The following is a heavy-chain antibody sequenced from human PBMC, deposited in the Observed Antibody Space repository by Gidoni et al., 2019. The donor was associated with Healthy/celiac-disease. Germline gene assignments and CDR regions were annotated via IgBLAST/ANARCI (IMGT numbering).Heavy chain of an antibody. CDR1: GGSISSSRYY. D-gene: IGHD2-2*01. Sequence: QLQLQESGPGLVKPSETLSLTCTVSGGSISSSRYYWGWIRQPPGKGLEWIGSIYYIGSTYYNPALKSRVTISVDTSKNQFSLKLSSVTAADTAVYYCARRSSHVPEYQLPWAHYYYYMDVWGKGTTVTVSS. CDR2: IYYIGST. J-gene: IGHJ6*03. V-gene: IGHV4-39*01. CDR3: ARRSSHVPEYQLPWAHYYYYMDV.